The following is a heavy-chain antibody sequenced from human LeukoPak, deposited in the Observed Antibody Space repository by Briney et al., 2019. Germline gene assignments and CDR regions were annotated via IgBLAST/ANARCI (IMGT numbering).Heavy chain of an antibody. D-gene: IGHD4-17*01. CDR3: ASFPYGDYSPDAFDI. Sequence: AGGSLRLSCAASGFTFSSYAMSWVRQAPGKGLEWVSAISGSGGSTYYADSVKGRFTISRDNSKNTLYLQMNSLRAEDTAVYYCASFPYGDYSPDAFDIWGQGTMVTVSS. V-gene: IGHV3-23*01. J-gene: IGHJ3*02. CDR1: GFTFSSYA. CDR2: ISGSGGST.